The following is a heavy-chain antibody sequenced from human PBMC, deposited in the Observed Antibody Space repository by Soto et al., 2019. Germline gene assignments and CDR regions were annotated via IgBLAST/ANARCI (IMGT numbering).Heavy chain of an antibody. J-gene: IGHJ4*02. Sequence: ASLKVSCKASGYTFTGYYMHWVRQAPGQGLEWMGWINPNSGGTNYAQKFQGWVTMTRDTSISTAYMELSRLRSDDTAVYYCARDEIAAAGNGPGDYWGQGTLVTVSS. CDR3: ARDEIAAAGNGPGDY. CDR1: GYTFTGYY. V-gene: IGHV1-2*04. CDR2: INPNSGGT. D-gene: IGHD6-13*01.